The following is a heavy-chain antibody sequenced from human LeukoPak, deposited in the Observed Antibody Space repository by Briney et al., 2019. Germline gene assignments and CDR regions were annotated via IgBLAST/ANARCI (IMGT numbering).Heavy chain of an antibody. V-gene: IGHV3-66*01. J-gene: IGHJ4*02. Sequence: PGGSLRLSCAASGFIVGSKYMSWVRQAPGKGLEWVSIIFSGDSTYYADSVKGRFTISRDNSKNTVYLQMNSLRAEDTAVYYCARVGAVAAADCWGQGTLVTVSS. CDR2: IFSGDST. D-gene: IGHD6-19*01. CDR1: GFIVGSKY. CDR3: ARVGAVAAADC.